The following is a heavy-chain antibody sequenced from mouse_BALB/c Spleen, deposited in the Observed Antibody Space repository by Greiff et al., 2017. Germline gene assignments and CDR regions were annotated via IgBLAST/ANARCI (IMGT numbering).Heavy chain of an antibody. CDR1: GYTFTSYW. J-gene: IGHJ3*01. CDR2: IYPGDGDT. D-gene: IGHD1-2*01. CDR3: ARYGPFAY. V-gene: IGHV1-87*01. Sequence: QVQLQQSGAELARPGASVKLSCKASGYTFTSYWMQWVKQRPGQGLEWIGAIYPGDGDTRYTQKFKGKATLTADKSSSTAYMQLSSLASEDSAVYYCARYGPFAYWGQGTLVTVSA.